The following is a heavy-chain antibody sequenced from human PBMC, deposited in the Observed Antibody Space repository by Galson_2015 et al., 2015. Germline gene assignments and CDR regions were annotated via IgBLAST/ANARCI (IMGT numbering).Heavy chain of an antibody. Sequence: QSGAEVKKPGESLKISCKGSGYSFSSFWIVWVRQMSGKGLEWMGIIYPGDSDTRYSLSFQGQVTISADKSTNTAYLQWSSLKASDTAMYYCARLLFSARVVVVAAMDYWGQGTLVTVSS. V-gene: IGHV5-51*01. D-gene: IGHD2-15*01. CDR2: IYPGDSDT. J-gene: IGHJ4*02. CDR1: GYSFSSFW. CDR3: ARLLFSARVVVVAAMDY.